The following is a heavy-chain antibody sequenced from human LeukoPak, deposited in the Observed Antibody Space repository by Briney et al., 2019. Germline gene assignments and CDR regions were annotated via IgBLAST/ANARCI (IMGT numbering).Heavy chain of an antibody. CDR3: VKVKDMTSWAFDY. V-gene: IGHV3-15*01. CDR1: GFSFTIAW. D-gene: IGHD2-15*01. Sequence: GGSLRLSCAASGFSFTIAWMTWVRQAPGKGLGWVGRIKSAGGGGTTDFAAPVQGRFTISRDDSKNTLYLQMNSLKTEDTGFYYCVKVKDMTSWAFDYWGQGTLVTVSS. J-gene: IGHJ4*02. CDR2: IKSAGGGGTT.